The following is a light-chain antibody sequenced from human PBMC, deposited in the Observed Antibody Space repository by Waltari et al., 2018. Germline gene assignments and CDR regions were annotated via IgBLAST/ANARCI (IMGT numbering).Light chain of an antibody. J-gene: IGKJ4*01. Sequence: DIVMTQSPDSRAVSLGERATINCKSSQSVLYSSNNKNYLAWYQQKPGQPPKLLIYWASTRESGVPDRFSGSGSGTDFTLTISSLQAEDVAVYYCQQYYSTSPLTFGGGTKVEIK. CDR2: WAS. CDR1: QSVLYSSNNKNY. CDR3: QQYYSTSPLT. V-gene: IGKV4-1*01.